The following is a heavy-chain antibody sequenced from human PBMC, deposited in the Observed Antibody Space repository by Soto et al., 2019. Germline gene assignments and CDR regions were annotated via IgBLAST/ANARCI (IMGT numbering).Heavy chain of an antibody. V-gene: IGHV4-39*07. CDR3: ASSVLRYFDWLLPRPTFDY. Sequence: SETLSLTCTVSGGSISSSSYYWGWIRQPPGKGLEWIGSIYYSGSTYYNPSLKSRVTISVDTSKNQFSLKLSSVTAADTAVYYCASSVLRYFDWLLPRPTFDYWGQGTLVTVSS. CDR2: IYYSGST. D-gene: IGHD3-9*01. J-gene: IGHJ4*02. CDR1: GGSISSSSYY.